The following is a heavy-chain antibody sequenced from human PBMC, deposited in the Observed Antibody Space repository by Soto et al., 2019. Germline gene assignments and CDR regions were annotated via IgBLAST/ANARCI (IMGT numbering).Heavy chain of an antibody. CDR3: AKDYLRWAQS. J-gene: IGHJ5*02. Sequence: GGSLRLSCAASGFTFSDYGMSWVRQPPGKGLEWVSAITGSGSTFYADSVKGRFTISRDNSKNTLYLQMNSLRAEDTAVYYCAKDYLRWAQSWGQGTLVTVSS. D-gene: IGHD1-26*01. CDR2: ITGSGST. CDR1: GFTFSDYG. V-gene: IGHV3-23*01.